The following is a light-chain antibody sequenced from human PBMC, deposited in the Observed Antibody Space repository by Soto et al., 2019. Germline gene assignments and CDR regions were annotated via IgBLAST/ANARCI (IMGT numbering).Light chain of an antibody. CDR2: GAS. CDR3: QQHCSSPWT. Sequence: ETTLTLSPGALSLSPGKTANLSCRASQSLSSSYFSGYQQRTRQAPSILIYGASSRATGIPDRFSGSGSGTNFTLTTSRREPEDDVVYYCQQHCSSPWTFGQGTKVDIK. CDR1: QSLSSSY. J-gene: IGKJ1*01. V-gene: IGKV3-20*01.